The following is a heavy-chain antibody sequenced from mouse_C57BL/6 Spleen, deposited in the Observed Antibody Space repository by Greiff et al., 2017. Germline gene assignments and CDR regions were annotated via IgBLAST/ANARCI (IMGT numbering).Heavy chain of an antibody. V-gene: IGHV1-61*01. CDR1: GYTFTSYW. CDR2: IYPSDSET. D-gene: IGHD2-4*01. CDR3: ARSIYYDYDGDY. J-gene: IGHJ2*01. Sequence: QVQLQQPGADLVRPGSSVKLSCKASGYTFTSYWMAWVQQRPGQGLEWIGYIYPSDSETHYNQKFKDKATLTVDKSSSTAYMQLSSRTSEDSAVYYCARSIYYDYDGDYWGQGTTLTVSS.